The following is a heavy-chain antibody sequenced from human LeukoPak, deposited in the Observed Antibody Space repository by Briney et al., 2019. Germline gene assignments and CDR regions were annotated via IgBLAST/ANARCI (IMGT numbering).Heavy chain of an antibody. J-gene: IGHJ6*03. D-gene: IGHD1-1*01. CDR3: ARLGTPYYYMDV. CDR1: GYTFSNYW. CDR2: IYPGDSDT. Sequence: GESLQISCQGSGYTFSNYWIAWVRHMPGNGLEWMGIIYPGDSDTKYSPSFQGQVSISADKSSNTAYLQWSSVKASDTAIYYCARLGTPYYYMDVWGRGTTVTVSS. V-gene: IGHV5-51*01.